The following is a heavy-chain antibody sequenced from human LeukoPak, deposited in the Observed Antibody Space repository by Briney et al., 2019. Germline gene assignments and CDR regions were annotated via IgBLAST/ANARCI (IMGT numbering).Heavy chain of an antibody. V-gene: IGHV3-33*01. D-gene: IGHD4-17*01. J-gene: IGHJ4*02. CDR1: GFTFSSYG. CDR2: IWYDGSNK. CDR3: ARETTVTTPGYFDY. Sequence: GGSLRLSCAASGFTFSSYGMPWVRQAPGKGLEWVAVIWYDGSNKYYADSVKGQFTISRDNSKNTLYLQMNSLRAEDTAVYYCARETTVTTPGYFDYWGQGTLVTVSS.